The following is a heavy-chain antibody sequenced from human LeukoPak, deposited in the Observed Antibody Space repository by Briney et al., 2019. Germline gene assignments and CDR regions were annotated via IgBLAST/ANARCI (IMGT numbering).Heavy chain of an antibody. CDR2: ISSSSSYI. V-gene: IGHV3-21*01. CDR3: ARVQQLDGMDV. CDR1: GFTFSSYS. J-gene: IGHJ6*02. D-gene: IGHD6-13*01. Sequence: GGSLRLSCAASGFTFSSYSMNWVRQAPGKGLEWVSSISSSSSYIYYADSVKGRFTISRDNAKNSLYLQMNSLRAEDTAVYYCARVQQLDGMDVWGQGTTVTVSS.